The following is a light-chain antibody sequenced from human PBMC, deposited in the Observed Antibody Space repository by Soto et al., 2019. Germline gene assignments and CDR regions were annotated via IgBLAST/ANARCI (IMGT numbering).Light chain of an antibody. CDR3: QQYGDTPFA. J-gene: IGKJ5*01. CDR2: GAS. V-gene: IGKV3-20*01. Sequence: EIVMTQYPDTVYVSPGERVTLSCRASQSVSSNYLAWYQQKPGQAPRLLIYGASSRATGIPDRFSGSGSGTDFTLTINRLEPEDFAVYYCQQYGDTPFAFGQGTRLEIK. CDR1: QSVSSNY.